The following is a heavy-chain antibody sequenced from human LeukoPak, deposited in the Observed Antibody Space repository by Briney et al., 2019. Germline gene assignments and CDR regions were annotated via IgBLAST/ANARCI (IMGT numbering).Heavy chain of an antibody. CDR1: GASINRYW. Sequence: PSETLSLTCSVSGASINRYWWSWIRQPPGRGLEWIAYIHHSGDTNYNPSLKSRITISLDTSKNQVSLMLTSVTAADTAVYFCATHVLFDSSLYSYWFDPWGQGTLVTVSS. CDR2: IHHSGDT. J-gene: IGHJ5*02. D-gene: IGHD5/OR15-5a*01. V-gene: IGHV4-59*08. CDR3: ATHVLFDSSLYSYWFDP.